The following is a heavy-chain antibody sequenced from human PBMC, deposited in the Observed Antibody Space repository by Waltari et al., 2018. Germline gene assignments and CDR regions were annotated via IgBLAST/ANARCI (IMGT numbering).Heavy chain of an antibody. CDR2: IYRGGST. CDR1: GFIVSSKY. J-gene: IGHJ4*02. CDR3: AREVGDWSDALGY. D-gene: IGHD1-1*01. V-gene: IGHV3-53*01. Sequence: EVQLVESGGGLIQPGGSLRLSCAASGFIVSSKYMSWVRQAPGKGVEWISVIYRGGSTYYADAVKGRFTISRDNSKNTVFLQMNSLRAEDTAVYYCAREVGDWSDALGYWGQGTLVTVSS.